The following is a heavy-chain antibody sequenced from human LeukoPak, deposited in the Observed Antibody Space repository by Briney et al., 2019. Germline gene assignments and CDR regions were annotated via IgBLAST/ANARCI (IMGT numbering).Heavy chain of an antibody. CDR1: GGSISSGGYS. D-gene: IGHD3-10*01. V-gene: IGHV4-30-2*01. J-gene: IGHJ5*02. CDR3: ARATYYYGSGSYYPSANWFDP. CDR2: IYHSGST. Sequence: SETLSLTCAVSGGSISSGGYSWSWIRQPPGKGLEWIGYIYHSGSTYYNPSLKSRVTISVDRSKNQFSLKLSPVTAADTAVYYRARATYYYGSGSYYPSANWFDPWGQGTLVTVSS.